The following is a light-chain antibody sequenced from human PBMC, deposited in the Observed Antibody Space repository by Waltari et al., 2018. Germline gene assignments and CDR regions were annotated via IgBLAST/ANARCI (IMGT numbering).Light chain of an antibody. J-gene: IGKJ4*01. CDR1: QSVLSNNQNY. CDR3: QQHHSAPLT. Sequence: DFVMTQSPDSLAVSLGERATINCRSSQSVLSNNQNYLAWYQQKPGQPPKLRIYWASTRASGVPDRCGGSGSGTDFTLTISSLQAEDVAVYYCQQHHSAPLTFGGGTKVEI. V-gene: IGKV4-1*01. CDR2: WAS.